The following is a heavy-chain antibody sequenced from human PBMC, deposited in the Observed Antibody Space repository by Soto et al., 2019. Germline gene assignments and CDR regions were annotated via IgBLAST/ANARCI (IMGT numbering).Heavy chain of an antibody. V-gene: IGHV3-74*01. D-gene: IGHD6-13*01. CDR1: GFTFSSYW. Sequence: EVQLVESGGGLVQPGGSLRLSCAASGFTFSSYWMHWVRQAPGKGLVWVSRINSDGSSTSYADSVKGRFTISRDNAKNTLYLQMNSLRAEDTAVYYCARGIAAAGWDYYCGMDVWGQGTTVTVSS. CDR3: ARGIAAAGWDYYCGMDV. J-gene: IGHJ6*02. CDR2: INSDGSST.